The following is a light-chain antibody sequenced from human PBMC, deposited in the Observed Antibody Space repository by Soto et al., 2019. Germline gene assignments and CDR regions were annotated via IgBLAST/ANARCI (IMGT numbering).Light chain of an antibody. CDR3: QQYTSYPPT. CDR2: DAS. Sequence: DIQMTQTPSTLYPSVGDRVTITCGASQSISSWLAWYQQKPGKAPKLLIYDASSLESGVPSRFSGSGSGTEFTLTISSLQPDELATYYCQQYTSYPPTFGQGTKVDIK. J-gene: IGKJ1*01. V-gene: IGKV1-5*01. CDR1: QSISSW.